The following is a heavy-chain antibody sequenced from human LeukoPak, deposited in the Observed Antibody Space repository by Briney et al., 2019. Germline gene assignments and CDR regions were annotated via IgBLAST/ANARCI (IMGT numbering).Heavy chain of an antibody. D-gene: IGHD3-16*01. J-gene: IGHJ2*01. CDR2: IIPILGIA. V-gene: IGHV1-69*04. CDR3: ARRGGAVAKGWYSDL. CDR1: GGTFSSYA. Sequence: ASVKVSCKASGGTFSSYAISWVRQAPGQGLEWMGRIIPILGIANYAQKFQGRVTITADKSTSTAYMELSSLRSEDTAVYYCARRGGAVAKGWYSDLWGRGTLVTVSS.